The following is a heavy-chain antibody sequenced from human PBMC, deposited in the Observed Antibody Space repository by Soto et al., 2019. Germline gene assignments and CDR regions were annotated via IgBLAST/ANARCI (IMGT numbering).Heavy chain of an antibody. CDR2: IYWDDDK. J-gene: IGHJ2*01. CDR3: ANSDRAQMWLRLAWYCEL. CDR1: GFSLTTSGLG. Sequence: QITLKESGPTLVKPTQTLTLTCTFSGFSLTTSGLGVGWIRQPPGKALESLALIYWDDDKRYSPSLKSRLTITKDTSKNQVILTMTNMDPVDTATYYCANSDRAQMWLRLAWYCELWCRGTLVTVSS. D-gene: IGHD5-12*01. V-gene: IGHV2-5*02.